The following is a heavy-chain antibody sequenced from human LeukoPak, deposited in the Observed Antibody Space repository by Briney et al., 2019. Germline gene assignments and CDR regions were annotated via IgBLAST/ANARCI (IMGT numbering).Heavy chain of an antibody. D-gene: IGHD4-11*01. Sequence: GGSLRLSCAASGFTFSSYVMNWVRQAPGKGLEWVSGIGAGGTFTYYADSVKGRFTISRDNSRNTLYLQMNSLRADDTAVYYCAEDLDYTTYGYYFDYWGQGTLVTVSS. CDR1: GFTFSSYV. CDR3: AEDLDYTTYGYYFDY. J-gene: IGHJ4*02. V-gene: IGHV3-23*01. CDR2: IGAGGTFT.